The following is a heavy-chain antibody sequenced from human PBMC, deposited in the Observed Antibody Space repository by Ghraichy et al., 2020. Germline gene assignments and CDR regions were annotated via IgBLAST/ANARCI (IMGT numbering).Heavy chain of an antibody. CDR3: AKVHIVVVVAAAYGMDV. D-gene: IGHD2-15*01. CDR1: GFTFSSYA. CDR2: ISGSGGST. Sequence: GGSLRLSCAASGFTFSSYAMSWVRQAPGKGLEWVSAISGSGGSTYYADSVKGRFTISRDNSKNTLYLQMNSLRAEDTAVYYCAKVHIVVVVAAAYGMDVWGQGTTVTVSS. V-gene: IGHV3-23*01. J-gene: IGHJ6*02.